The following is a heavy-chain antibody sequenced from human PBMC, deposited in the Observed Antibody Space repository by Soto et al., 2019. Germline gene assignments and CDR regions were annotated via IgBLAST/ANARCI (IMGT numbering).Heavy chain of an antibody. CDR2: ISSIKNYT. V-gene: IGHV3-21*01. J-gene: IGHJ4*02. CDR1: GFNFNRYS. CDR3: ATDRPYYDILTGYVDY. Sequence: GGSLRLSCAASGFNFNRYSMNWVRQAPGKGLEWVASISSIKNYTYYADSVKGRFTISRDNAKNSLFLQMTSLRAEDTAVYYCATDRPYYDILTGYVDYWGQGTLVTVSS. D-gene: IGHD3-9*01.